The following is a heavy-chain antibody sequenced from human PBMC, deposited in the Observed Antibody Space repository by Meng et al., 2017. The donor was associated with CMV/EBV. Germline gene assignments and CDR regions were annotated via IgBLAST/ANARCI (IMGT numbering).Heavy chain of an antibody. J-gene: IGHJ4*02. D-gene: IGHD3-22*01. CDR3: ARYYYDSSGYFDY. V-gene: IGHV4-39*07. CDR1: GGSSSSSSYY. Sequence: QFPLREPGPGVVKPSETRSLTCTVFGGSSSSSSYYWGWIRQPPGKGLEWIGSIYYSGSTYYNPSLKRRVTISVDTSKNQFSLKLSSVTAADTAVYYCARYYYDSSGYFDYWGQGTLVTVSS. CDR2: IYYSGST.